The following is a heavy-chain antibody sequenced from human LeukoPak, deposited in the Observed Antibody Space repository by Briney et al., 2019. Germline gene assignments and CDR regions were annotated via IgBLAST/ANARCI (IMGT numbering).Heavy chain of an antibody. V-gene: IGHV4-59*01. D-gene: IGHD6-13*01. Sequence: SETLSLTCTVSGGSISNYYWSWIRQSPGKGLEWFGYIYYSGSTNYNPSLKSRVTMSIGTSKNQFSLKLTSVAAADTAMYYCARDRGIAEPMYYFDYWGQGTLVTVSS. CDR1: GGSISNYY. J-gene: IGHJ4*02. CDR2: IYYSGST. CDR3: ARDRGIAEPMYYFDY.